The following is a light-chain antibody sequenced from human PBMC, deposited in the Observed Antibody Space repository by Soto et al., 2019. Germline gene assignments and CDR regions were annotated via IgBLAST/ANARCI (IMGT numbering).Light chain of an antibody. CDR3: QQRSDFT. CDR2: DAS. Sequence: EIVLTQSPATLSLPPGERATLSCRASQSVSSHLAWYQYRPGQAPRLLIYDASNRATGVPARFSGSGSGTDFTLTIRYLEPEDFAIYYCQQRSDFTFGQGTRLEI. V-gene: IGKV3-11*01. CDR1: QSVSSH. J-gene: IGKJ5*01.